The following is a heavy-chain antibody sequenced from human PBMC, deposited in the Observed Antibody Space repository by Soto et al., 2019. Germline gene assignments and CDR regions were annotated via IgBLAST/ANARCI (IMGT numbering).Heavy chain of an antibody. Sequence: QVQLQESGPGLVKPSQTLSLTCTVSGGSISSGGYYWSWIRQHPGKGLEWIGYIYYSGSTYYNPSLKSRVTISVYTSKNQFSLKLSSVTAADTAVYYCARCLDYCLWFGELGTGDAFDIWGQGTMVTLSS. V-gene: IGHV4-31*03. J-gene: IGHJ3*02. CDR1: GGSISSGGYY. D-gene: IGHD3-10*01. CDR3: ARCLDYCLWFGELGTGDAFDI. CDR2: IYYSGST.